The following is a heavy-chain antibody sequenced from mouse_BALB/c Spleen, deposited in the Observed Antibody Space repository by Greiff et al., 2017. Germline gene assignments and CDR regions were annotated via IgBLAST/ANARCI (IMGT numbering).Heavy chain of an antibody. CDR2: INPSTGYT. Sequence: QVQLQPSGAELAQPGASVKMSCKASGYTFTSYWMHWVKQRPGQGLEWIGYINPSTGYTEYNQKFKDKATLTADKSSSTAYMQLSSLTSEDSAVYYCANYGNYRYFDVWGAGTTVTVSS. J-gene: IGHJ1*01. V-gene: IGHV1-7*01. CDR1: GYTFTSYW. D-gene: IGHD2-1*01. CDR3: ANYGNYRYFDV.